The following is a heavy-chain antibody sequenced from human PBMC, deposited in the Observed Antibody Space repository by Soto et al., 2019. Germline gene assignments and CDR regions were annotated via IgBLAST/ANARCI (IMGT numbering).Heavy chain of an antibody. CDR3: ERGIAAGWGDWHDP. V-gene: IGHV6-1*01. CDR1: GDSVSTNSAS. J-gene: IGHJ5*02. D-gene: IGHD6-13*01. CDR2: TYYRSKWDN. Sequence: SHTPSLTCVISGDSVSTNSASWNWIRQSPSGGLEWLGRTYYRSKWDNDYAVSVRSRLTINPDTSKNQFSLQLNSVTPEDTAVSHCERGIAAGWGDWHDPWPQGTL.